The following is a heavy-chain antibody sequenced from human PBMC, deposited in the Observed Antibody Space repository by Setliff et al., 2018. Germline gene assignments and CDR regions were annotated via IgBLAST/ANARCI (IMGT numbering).Heavy chain of an antibody. CDR3: ARDRRGGYGAINWFDP. Sequence: PSETLSLTCTVSGASLSSGTYYWGWIRQPPGKGLEWIASIYYSGSTYYNPSLKSRLRVSMDSSKNQFYLDLSSVTAADTAVYYCARDRRGGYGAINWFDPWGQGTLVTVSS. D-gene: IGHD3-16*01. V-gene: IGHV4-31*03. CDR1: GASLSSGTYY. J-gene: IGHJ5*02. CDR2: IYYSGST.